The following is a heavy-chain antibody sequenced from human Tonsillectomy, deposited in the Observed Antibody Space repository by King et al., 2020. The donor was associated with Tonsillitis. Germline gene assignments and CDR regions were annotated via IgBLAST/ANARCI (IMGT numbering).Heavy chain of an antibody. Sequence: QLVQSGAEVKKPGASVKIACKASGYTFSSYYMHWVRQAPGRGLEWMGIINPSGPSTTYAQKFQSRVTVTRDTSTSTVYMELSSLRSEDTAVYYCVRDRYSGTYSPLHWGQGTLVTVSS. D-gene: IGHD1-26*01. CDR3: VRDRYSGTYSPLH. V-gene: IGHV1-46*01. CDR2: INPSGPST. J-gene: IGHJ4*02. CDR1: GYTFSSYY.